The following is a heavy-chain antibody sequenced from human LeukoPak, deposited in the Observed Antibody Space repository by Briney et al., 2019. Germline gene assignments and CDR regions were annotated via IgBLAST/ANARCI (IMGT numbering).Heavy chain of an antibody. D-gene: IGHD3-16*02. V-gene: IGHV4-34*01. J-gene: IGHJ6*02. CDR1: GGSFSGYY. CDR3: ARGAKNDYVWGSYRYTNYYYGMDV. CDR2: INHSGST. Sequence: PSETLSLTCAVYGGSFSGYYWSWIRQPPGKGLEWIGEINHSGSTNYNPSLKSRVTISVDTSKNQFSLKLSSVTAADTAVYYCARGAKNDYVWGSYRYTNYYYGMDVWGQGTTVTVS.